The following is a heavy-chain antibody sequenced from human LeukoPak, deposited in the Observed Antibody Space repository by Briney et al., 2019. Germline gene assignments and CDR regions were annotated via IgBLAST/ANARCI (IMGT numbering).Heavy chain of an antibody. V-gene: IGHV4-4*02. CDR2: IYHSGST. J-gene: IGHJ5*02. D-gene: IGHD6-13*01. Sequence: SETLSLTCAVSGGSISSSNWWSWVRQPPGKGLEWIGEIYHSGSTNYNPSLKGRVTISVDKSKNQFSLKLSSVTAADTAVYYCARSRVDSSSWYSRPSGFDPWGQGTLVTVSS. CDR1: GGSISSSNW. CDR3: ARSRVDSSSWYSRPSGFDP.